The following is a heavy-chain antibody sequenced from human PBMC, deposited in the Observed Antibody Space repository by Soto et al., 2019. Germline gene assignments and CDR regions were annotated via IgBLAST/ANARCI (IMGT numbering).Heavy chain of an antibody. V-gene: IGHV3-64D*06. CDR3: VKTGRFGQLVPSDY. D-gene: IGHD6-6*01. CDR1: GFTFSSYV. CDR2: ISSNGDDT. J-gene: IGHJ4*02. Sequence: GGSLRLSCSASGFTFSSYVMFWVRQAPGKGLQYVSLISSNGDDTHYADSVKGRFTISRDNSKSTLFLQMTSLRTEDTAVYYCVKTGRFGQLVPSDYWGQGTLVTVSS.